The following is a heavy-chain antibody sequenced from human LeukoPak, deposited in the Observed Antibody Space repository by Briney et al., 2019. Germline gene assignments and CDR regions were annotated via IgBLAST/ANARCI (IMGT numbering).Heavy chain of an antibody. J-gene: IGHJ4*02. Sequence: ASVKVSCKASGYTFTGYYTHWVRQAPGQGLEWMGWINPKSGGTNYAQKFQGRVTMTRDTSIGTAYMELSRLRSDDTAVYFCARVIGFGELSLGHWGQGTLVTVSS. CDR1: GYTFTGYY. V-gene: IGHV1-2*02. CDR3: ARVIGFGELSLGH. D-gene: IGHD3-10*01. CDR2: INPKSGGT.